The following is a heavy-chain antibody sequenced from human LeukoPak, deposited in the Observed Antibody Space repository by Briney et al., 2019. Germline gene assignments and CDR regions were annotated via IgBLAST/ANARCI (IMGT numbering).Heavy chain of an antibody. V-gene: IGHV1-2*04. CDR2: INPNSGGT. J-gene: IGHJ6*03. D-gene: IGHD6-19*01. CDR3: ARGYSSGWTYYYYYYMDV. CDR1: GYTFTGYY. Sequence: ASVKVSCKASGYTFTGYYMHWVRQAPGQGLEWMGWINPNSGGTNYAQKFQGWVTMTRDTSISTAYMELSRLRSDDTAVYYCARGYSSGWTYYYYYYMDVWGKGTTVTVSS.